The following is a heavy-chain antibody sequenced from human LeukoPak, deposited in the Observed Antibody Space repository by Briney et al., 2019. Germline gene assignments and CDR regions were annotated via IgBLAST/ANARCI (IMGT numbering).Heavy chain of an antibody. J-gene: IGHJ5*02. CDR3: ARDPDEAHCSSTSCRRAWFDP. D-gene: IGHD2-2*01. V-gene: IGHV1-69*04. CDR2: IIPIFGIA. Sequence: SVKVSCKASGGTFSSYAISWVRQAPGQGLEWMXRIIPIFGIANYAQKFQGRVTITADKSTSTAYMELSSLRSEDTAVYYCARDPDEAHCSSTSCRRAWFDPWGQGTLVTVSS. CDR1: GGTFSSYA.